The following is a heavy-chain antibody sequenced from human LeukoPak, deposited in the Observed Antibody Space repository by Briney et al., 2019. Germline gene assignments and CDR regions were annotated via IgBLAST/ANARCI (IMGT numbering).Heavy chain of an antibody. J-gene: IGHJ4*02. CDR3: ARENLAAAGPFSYYFDY. V-gene: IGHV1-18*01. CDR2: ISAYNGNT. CDR1: GYTFTSYG. D-gene: IGHD6-13*01. Sequence: ASVKVSCKASGYTFTSYGISWVRQAPGQGLEWMGWISAYNGNTNYAQKLQGRVTMTTDTSTSTAYMELRSLRSDDTAVYYCARENLAAAGPFSYYFDYWGQGTLVTVSS.